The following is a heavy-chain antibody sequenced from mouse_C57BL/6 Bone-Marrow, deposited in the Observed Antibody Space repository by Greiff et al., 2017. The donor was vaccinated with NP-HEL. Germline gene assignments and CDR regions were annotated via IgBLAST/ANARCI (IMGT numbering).Heavy chain of an antibody. CDR1: GFTFSDYY. V-gene: IGHV5-16*01. J-gene: IGHJ4*01. Sequence: EVKLVESEGGLVQPGSSMKLSCTASGFTFSDYYMAWVRQVPEKGLEWVANINYDGSSTYYLDSLKSRFIISRDNAKNILYLQMSSLKSEDTATYYCARGFGSSGHYYYAMDYWGQGTSVTVSS. D-gene: IGHD3-2*02. CDR3: ARGFGSSGHYYYAMDY. CDR2: INYDGSST.